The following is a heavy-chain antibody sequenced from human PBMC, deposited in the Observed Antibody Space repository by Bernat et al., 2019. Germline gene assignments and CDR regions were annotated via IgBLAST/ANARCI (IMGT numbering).Heavy chain of an antibody. CDR2: IKSKTDGGTT. V-gene: IGHV3-15*01. CDR3: TTVLPDDYGDDY. D-gene: IGHD4-17*01. J-gene: IGHJ4*02. CDR1: GFTFSNAW. Sequence: EVQLVESGGGLVKPGGSLRLSCAASGFTFSNAWMSWVRQAPGKGLEWVGLIKSKTDGGTTDYAAPVKGRFTISRDDSKNTLYLQMNSLKTEDTAVYYCTTVLPDDYGDDYWGQGTLVTVSS.